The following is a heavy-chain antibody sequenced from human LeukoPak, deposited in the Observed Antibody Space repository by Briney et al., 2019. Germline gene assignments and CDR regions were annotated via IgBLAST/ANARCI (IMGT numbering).Heavy chain of an antibody. D-gene: IGHD3-10*01. Sequence: PSETLSLTCTVSGGSICNYYWSWIRQAPGKGLEWVSVIYSGGSTYYADSVKGRFTISRDNSKNTLYLQMNSLRAEDTAVYYCARTLYGSGTYFDYWGQGTLVTVSS. J-gene: IGHJ4*02. CDR3: ARTLYGSGTYFDY. V-gene: IGHV3-53*01. CDR1: GGSICNYY. CDR2: IYSGGST.